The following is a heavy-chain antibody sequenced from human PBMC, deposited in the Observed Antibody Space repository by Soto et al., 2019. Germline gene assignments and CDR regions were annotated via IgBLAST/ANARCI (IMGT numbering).Heavy chain of an antibody. V-gene: IGHV3-64D*08. CDR1: GFTFGSYA. J-gene: IGHJ3*01. CDR3: SRHMSPNIAGAGS. Sequence: GGSLRLSCSASGFTFGSYAMHWVRQAPGKGLEYVSAISSSGDNTYYPDSVKGRFTISRDNSKNTLYLQMSSLRVEDTAVYYCSRHMSPNIAGAGSWGQGTMVTVSS. CDR2: ISSSGDNT. D-gene: IGHD6-19*01.